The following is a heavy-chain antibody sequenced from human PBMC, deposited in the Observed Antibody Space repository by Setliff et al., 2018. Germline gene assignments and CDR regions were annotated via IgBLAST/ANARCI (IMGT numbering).Heavy chain of an antibody. CDR2: IRWNGGRT. V-gene: IGHV3-20*04. J-gene: IGHJ4*02. CDR1: GFTFDDYG. Sequence: GGSLRLSCAASGFTFDDYGMSWVRQAPGKGLEWVSGIRWNGGRTGYADSVKGRFTISRDNAKNSLYLQMNSPKAEDTAFYYCTRDSVYSSGWYASGHWGQGTLVTVSS. CDR3: TRDSVYSSGWYASGH. D-gene: IGHD6-19*01.